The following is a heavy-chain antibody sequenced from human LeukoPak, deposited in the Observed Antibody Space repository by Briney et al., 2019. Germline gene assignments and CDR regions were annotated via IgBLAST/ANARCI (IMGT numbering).Heavy chain of an antibody. J-gene: IGHJ4*02. V-gene: IGHV3-30-3*01. CDR3: ARDGDYGDYVGYFDY. CDR1: RFTFSSHA. CDR2: ISKDGSNE. D-gene: IGHD4-17*01. Sequence: PGRSLRLSCAGSRFTFSSHAMHWVRRTPGEGLEWLAFISKDGSNEYYADSVKGRFTISRDNSKNTLYLQMNSLRAEDTAVYYCARDGDYGDYVGYFDYWGQGTLVTLSS.